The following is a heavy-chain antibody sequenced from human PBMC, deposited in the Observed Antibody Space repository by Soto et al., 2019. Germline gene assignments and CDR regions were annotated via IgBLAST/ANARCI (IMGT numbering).Heavy chain of an antibody. V-gene: IGHV4-30-2*01. J-gene: IGHJ4*02. CDR2: ILHTGGT. CDR1: GGSISGGGFS. D-gene: IGHD3-10*01. Sequence: SETLSLTCAVSGGSISGGGFSWSWIRQPPGKGLEWIGYILHTGGTQYNPSLKSRVSMSVDKSKNQFSLHLTSVTAADTAVYYCARLQFGEGFDYWGQGALVTVPQ. CDR3: ARLQFGEGFDY.